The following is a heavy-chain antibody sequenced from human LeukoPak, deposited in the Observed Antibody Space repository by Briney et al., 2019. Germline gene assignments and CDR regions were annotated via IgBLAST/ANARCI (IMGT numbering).Heavy chain of an antibody. J-gene: IGHJ4*03. D-gene: IGHD1-1*01. CDR1: DSSITSTYY. Sequence: PSETLSLTCTVSDSSITSTYYWAWFRQPPGKGLEWIATVFRLQTVRTFNNPSLGSRVTMSLDPSHNQFSLNLTSVTAADTALYFCARGPTISETGYFDYWGQGTLVTVSS. V-gene: IGHV4-38-2*02. CDR2: VFRLQTVRT. CDR3: ARGPTISETGYFDY.